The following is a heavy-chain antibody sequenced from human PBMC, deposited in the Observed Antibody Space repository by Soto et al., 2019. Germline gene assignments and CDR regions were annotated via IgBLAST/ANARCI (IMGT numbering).Heavy chain of an antibody. CDR3: AKLDEGGLQYAYYAMDV. D-gene: IGHD2-15*01. J-gene: IGHJ6*04. CDR1: GFTFSNYG. Sequence: PGGTLRLSFVASGFTFSNYGMHWVCQAPCKVLEWVAFISYDGSNKYYADSVKGRFTISRDNSKNTLYLQMTSLRTEDTALYYCAKLDEGGLQYAYYAMDVWGKGTPVT. CDR2: ISYDGSNK. V-gene: IGHV3-30*18.